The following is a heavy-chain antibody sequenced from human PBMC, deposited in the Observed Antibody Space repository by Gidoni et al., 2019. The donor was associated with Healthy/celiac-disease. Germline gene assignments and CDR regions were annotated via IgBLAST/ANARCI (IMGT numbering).Heavy chain of an antibody. D-gene: IGHD3-10*01. CDR3: ARSYIQRGGFGEFLDAFDI. Sequence: QVQLQESGPGLVKPSETLSLTCTVSGGSISSYYWSWIRQPPGKGLEWIGYIYYRGSTNYNPSLKSRVTISVDTSKNQFSLKLSSVTAADTAVYYCARSYIQRGGFGEFLDAFDIWGQGTMVTVSS. V-gene: IGHV4-59*01. J-gene: IGHJ3*02. CDR2: IYYRGST. CDR1: GGSISSYY.